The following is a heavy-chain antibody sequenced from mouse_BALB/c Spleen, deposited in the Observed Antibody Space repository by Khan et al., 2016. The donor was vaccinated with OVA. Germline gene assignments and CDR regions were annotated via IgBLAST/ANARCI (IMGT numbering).Heavy chain of an antibody. CDR3: ARKNYYGYAMDY. CDR1: GYSITSGYA. CDR2: ISYSGST. J-gene: IGHJ4*01. Sequence: VQLQQSGPGLVKPSQSLSLTCTVTGYSITSGYAWNWIRQFPGNKLEWMGYISYSGSTSYNPSLRSRISITRDTSKNPFFLQLNSVTTEDTATYYCARKNYYGYAMDYWGQGTSVTVSS. D-gene: IGHD1-1*01. V-gene: IGHV3-2*02.